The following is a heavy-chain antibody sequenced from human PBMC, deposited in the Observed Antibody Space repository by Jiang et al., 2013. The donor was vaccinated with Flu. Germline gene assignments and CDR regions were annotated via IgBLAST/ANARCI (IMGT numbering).Heavy chain of an antibody. CDR3: AKETGIAAAQGFLDY. J-gene: IGHJ4*02. V-gene: IGHV3-9*01. D-gene: IGHD6-13*01. Sequence: ESGGGLVQPGRSLRLSCAASGFTFDDYAMHWVRQAPGKGLEWVSGISWNSGSIGYADSVKGRFTISRDNAKNSLYLQMNSLRAEDTALYYCAKETGIAAAQGFLDYWGQGTPVTVSS. CDR2: ISWNSGSI. CDR1: GFTFDDYA.